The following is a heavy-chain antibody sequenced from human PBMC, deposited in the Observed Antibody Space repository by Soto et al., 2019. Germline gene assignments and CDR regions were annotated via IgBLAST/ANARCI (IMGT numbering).Heavy chain of an antibody. CDR2: IDPSDSYT. J-gene: IGHJ6*02. D-gene: IGHD3-10*01. Sequence: GESLKISCKGSGYSFTSYWISWVRQMPGKGLGWMGRIDPSDSYTNYSPSFQGHVTISADKSISTAYLQWSSLKASDTAMYYCARHIPYGSGSYNYCYYGLAVWGQGTTVTVSS. CDR3: ARHIPYGSGSYNYCYYGLAV. CDR1: GYSFTSYW. V-gene: IGHV5-10-1*01.